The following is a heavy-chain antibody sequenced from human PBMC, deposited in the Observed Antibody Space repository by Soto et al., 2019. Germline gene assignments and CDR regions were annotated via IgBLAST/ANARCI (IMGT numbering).Heavy chain of an antibody. CDR2: IYYRGST. V-gene: IGHV4-59*08. CDR1: GGSIISYY. Sequence: SETLSLTCTVSGGSIISYYWSWIRQPPWKGLEWIGYIYYRGSTNYNPSLKSRVTISVDTSKNQFSLKLSSVTAADTAVYYCARLNDYGDYIWFDPWGQGTLVTVSS. D-gene: IGHD4-17*01. CDR3: ARLNDYGDYIWFDP. J-gene: IGHJ5*02.